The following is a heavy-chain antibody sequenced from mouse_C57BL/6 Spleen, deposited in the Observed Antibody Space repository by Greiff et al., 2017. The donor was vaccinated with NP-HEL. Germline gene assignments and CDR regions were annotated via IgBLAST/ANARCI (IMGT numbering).Heavy chain of an antibody. CDR3: ARASSGAWFAY. Sequence: EVHLVESEGGLVQPGSSMKLSSTASGFTFSDYYMAWVRQVPEKGLEWVANINYDGSSTYYLDSLKSRFIISRDNAKNILYLQMSSLKSEDTATYYCARASSGAWFAYWGQGTLVTVSA. CDR1: GFTFSDYY. V-gene: IGHV5-16*01. CDR2: INYDGSST. J-gene: IGHJ3*01. D-gene: IGHD1-1*01.